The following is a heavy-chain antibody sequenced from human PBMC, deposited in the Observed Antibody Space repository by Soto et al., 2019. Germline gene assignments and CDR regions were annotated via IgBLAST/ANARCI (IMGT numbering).Heavy chain of an antibody. CDR1: GYTFTSYG. CDR3: ARVDGVAVAGTDY. D-gene: IGHD6-19*01. Sequence: QVQLVQSGAEVKKPGASVKVSCKASGYTFTSYGISWVRQAPGQGLEWMGWISAYNGNTNYAQKLQGRVTMTTHTATSTAYMEPRSLRSDDTAVYYCARVDGVAVAGTDYWSQGTLVTVSS. V-gene: IGHV1-18*01. CDR2: ISAYNGNT. J-gene: IGHJ4*02.